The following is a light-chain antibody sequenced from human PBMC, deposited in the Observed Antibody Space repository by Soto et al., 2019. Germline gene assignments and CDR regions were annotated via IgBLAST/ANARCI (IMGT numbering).Light chain of an antibody. Sequence: QSALTQPASVSGSPGQSITMSCTGTSNDVGGYNYVSWYQKYPGKAPKLMIYDVTNRPSGVSNRFSGSKSGNTASLIISGLRAEDEADYFCSSYTNSGTLLFGGGTKVTVL. V-gene: IGLV2-14*01. CDR2: DVT. CDR1: SNDVGGYNY. J-gene: IGLJ2*01. CDR3: SSYTNSGTLL.